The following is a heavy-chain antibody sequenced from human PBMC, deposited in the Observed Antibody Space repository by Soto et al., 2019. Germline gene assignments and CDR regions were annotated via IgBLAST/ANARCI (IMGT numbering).Heavy chain of an antibody. J-gene: IGHJ4*02. CDR3: ARSFYSSSWYPGYYFDY. Sequence: TSETLSLTCTVSGGSISSSSYYWGWIRQPPGKGLEWIGSIYYSGSTNYNPSLKSRVTISVDTSKNQFSLKLSSVTAADTAVYYCARSFYSSSWYPGYYFDYWGQGTLVTVSS. V-gene: IGHV4-39*07. CDR2: IYYSGST. D-gene: IGHD6-13*01. CDR1: GGSISSSSYY.